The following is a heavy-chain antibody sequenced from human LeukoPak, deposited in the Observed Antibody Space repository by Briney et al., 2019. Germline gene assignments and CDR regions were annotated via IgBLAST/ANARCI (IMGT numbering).Heavy chain of an antibody. D-gene: IGHD3-10*01. CDR1: GFTFSSYW. CDR3: ARAPYGSGAFDC. CDR2: ISSSSSYI. Sequence: GGSLRLSCAASGFTFSSYWMNWVRQAPGKGLEWVSSISSSSSYIYYADSVKGRFTISRDNAKNSLYLQMNSLRAEDTAVYYCARAPYGSGAFDCWGQGTLVTVSS. J-gene: IGHJ4*02. V-gene: IGHV3-21*01.